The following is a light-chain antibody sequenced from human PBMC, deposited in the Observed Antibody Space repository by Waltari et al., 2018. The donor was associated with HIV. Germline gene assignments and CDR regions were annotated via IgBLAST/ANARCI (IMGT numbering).Light chain of an antibody. CDR1: QSISAK. CDR3: QQYDSGPRGIT. J-gene: IGKJ2*01. CDR2: EVG. Sequence: EIVMTQSPPTLSVSPGQRVTLSCRASQSISAKVAWYQQRPGQAPRLLIFEVGNRPTGIPARFSGSGSGTEFTLTISSLQSEDFATYFCQQYDSGPRGITFGQGTMLEIK. V-gene: IGKV3-15*01.